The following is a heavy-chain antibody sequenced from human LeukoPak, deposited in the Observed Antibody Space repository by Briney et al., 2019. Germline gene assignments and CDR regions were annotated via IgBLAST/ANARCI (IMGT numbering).Heavy chain of an antibody. CDR2: INEAGSVT. CDR1: GFTFSSSW. V-gene: IGHV3-7*01. Sequence: GGSLRLSCAASGFTFSSSWMCWVRQAPGKGLEWLANINEAGSVTNYVHSVRGRFTISRDNAKNSLYLQMNSLRAEDTALYYCASHTGAGVAFRPFHIWGQGTMVTVSS. CDR3: ASHTGAGVAFRPFHI. J-gene: IGHJ3*02. D-gene: IGHD2-8*01.